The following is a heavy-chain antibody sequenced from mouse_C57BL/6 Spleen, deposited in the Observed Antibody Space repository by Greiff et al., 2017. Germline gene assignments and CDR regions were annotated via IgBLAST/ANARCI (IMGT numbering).Heavy chain of an antibody. CDR1: GYTFTSYW. Sequence: QVQLQPPGAELVKPGASVKLSCKASGYTFTSYWMHWVKQRPGQGLEWIGMIHPNSCSTNYNEKFKSTATLTVDKSSSTAYMQLSSLTSEDSAVYYCERREVRDEFDYWGQGTTLTVSS. V-gene: IGHV1-64*01. J-gene: IGHJ2*01. CDR3: ERREVRDEFDY. CDR2: IHPNSCST.